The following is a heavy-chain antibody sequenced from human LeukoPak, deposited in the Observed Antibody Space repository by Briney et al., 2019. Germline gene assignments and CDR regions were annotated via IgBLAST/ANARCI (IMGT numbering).Heavy chain of an antibody. Sequence: PGGSLRLSCAASGFTFDDYGMSWVRQAPGKGLEWVANIKQDGSEKYYVDSVKGRFTISRDNAKNSLYLQMNSLRAEDTAVYYCARDPYFSFDYWGQGTLVTVSS. CDR3: ARDPYFSFDY. CDR2: IKQDGSEK. D-gene: IGHD2/OR15-2a*01. CDR1: GFTFDDYG. J-gene: IGHJ4*02. V-gene: IGHV3-7*04.